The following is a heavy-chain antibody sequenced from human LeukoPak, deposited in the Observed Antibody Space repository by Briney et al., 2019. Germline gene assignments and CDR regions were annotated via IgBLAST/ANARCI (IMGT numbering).Heavy chain of an antibody. Sequence: PGGSLRLSCAASGFTVSSNYMSWVRQAPGKGLEWVSVIYSGGSTYYADSVKGRFTISRDNSKNTLYLQMNSLRAEDTAVYYCARVNTGYSSGWCDYWGQGTLVTVSS. D-gene: IGHD6-19*01. CDR2: IYSGGST. J-gene: IGHJ4*02. CDR1: GFTVSSNY. CDR3: ARVNTGYSSGWCDY. V-gene: IGHV3-53*01.